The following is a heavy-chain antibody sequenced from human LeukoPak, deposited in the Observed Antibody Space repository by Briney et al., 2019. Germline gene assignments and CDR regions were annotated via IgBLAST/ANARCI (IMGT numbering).Heavy chain of an antibody. Sequence: PGGSLRLSCAASGFTFSDYYMSWIRQAPGKGLEWVSYISSSGSTIYYADSVKGRFTISRDNAKNSLYLQMNSLRAEDTAVYYCARVQTRLGWFYYYYGMDVWGQGTTVTVSS. J-gene: IGHJ6*02. CDR1: GFTFSDYY. D-gene: IGHD6-19*01. CDR2: ISSSGSTI. CDR3: ARVQTRLGWFYYYYGMDV. V-gene: IGHV3-11*01.